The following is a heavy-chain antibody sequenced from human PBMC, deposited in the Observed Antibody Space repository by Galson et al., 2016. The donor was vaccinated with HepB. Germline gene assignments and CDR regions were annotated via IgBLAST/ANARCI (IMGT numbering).Heavy chain of an antibody. CDR3: ARVMDSYSYMDV. CDR2: ITPLFDTP. J-gene: IGHJ6*03. Sequence: SVKVSCKVSGGTFSGYSISWVRQAPGQGLQWMGGITPLFDTPTYSQKFQGRVTITADKSTTTAYMELSSLKSEDTAVYYYARVMDSYSYMDVCGKGTTVTVSS. CDR1: GGTFSGYS. V-gene: IGHV1-69*06. D-gene: IGHD3-10*01.